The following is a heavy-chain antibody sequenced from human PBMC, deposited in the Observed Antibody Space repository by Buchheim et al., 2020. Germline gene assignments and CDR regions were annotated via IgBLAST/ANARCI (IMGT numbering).Heavy chain of an antibody. J-gene: IGHJ4*02. CDR3: AARTRYDSSGKRPAGFDY. Sequence: QVQLQQWGAGLLKPSETLSLTCAVYGGSFSGYYWSWIRQPPGKGLEWIGYIYYSGSTYYNPSLKSRVTISVDPPKHQFSLKLSSVTAADTAVYYCAARTRYDSSGKRPAGFDYWGQGTL. CDR2: IYYSGST. CDR1: GGSFSGYY. V-gene: IGHV4-34*01. D-gene: IGHD3-22*01.